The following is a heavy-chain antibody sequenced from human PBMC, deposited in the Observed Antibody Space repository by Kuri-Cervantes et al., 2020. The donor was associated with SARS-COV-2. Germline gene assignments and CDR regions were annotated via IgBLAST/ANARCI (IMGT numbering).Heavy chain of an antibody. Sequence: GSLRLFCTVYGGSFSGYYWSWIRKPPGKGLEWIGEINHSGSTNYNPSLKSRVTISVDTSKNQFSLKLSSVTAADTAVYYCARGVGAAVAGTLITIYYYYGMDVWGQGTTVTVSS. D-gene: IGHD6-19*01. J-gene: IGHJ6*02. CDR2: INHSGST. V-gene: IGHV4-34*01. CDR3: ARGVGAAVAGTLITIYYYYGMDV. CDR1: GGSFSGYY.